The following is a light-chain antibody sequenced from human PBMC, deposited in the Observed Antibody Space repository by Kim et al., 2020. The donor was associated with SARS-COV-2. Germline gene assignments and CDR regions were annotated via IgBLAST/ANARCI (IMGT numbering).Light chain of an antibody. V-gene: IGLV1-47*01. CDR2: RSN. J-gene: IGLJ3*02. CDR1: SSNIERNY. CDR3: AAWDDNLGGRV. Sequence: ELTQPPSASGTPGQRVTMSCSGSSSNIERNYVYWYQQVPGRAPKVLIYRSNERPSGVPDRFSGSKSGTSASLAISGLRSEDEADYYCAAWDDNLGGRVFGGGTKLTVL.